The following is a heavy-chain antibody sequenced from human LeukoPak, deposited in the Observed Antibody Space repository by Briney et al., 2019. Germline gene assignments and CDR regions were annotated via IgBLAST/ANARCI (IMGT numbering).Heavy chain of an antibody. CDR2: ISGSGGST. CDR3: AKWRKATVTTLFDY. Sequence: GGFLRLSCAVSGFTFSIYAMSWVRQAPGKGLEWVSAISGSGGSTYYADSVKGRFTISRDNSKNTLYLQMNSLRAEDTAVYYCAKWRKATVTTLFDYWGQGTLVTVSS. D-gene: IGHD4-17*01. V-gene: IGHV3-23*01. J-gene: IGHJ4*02. CDR1: GFTFSIYA.